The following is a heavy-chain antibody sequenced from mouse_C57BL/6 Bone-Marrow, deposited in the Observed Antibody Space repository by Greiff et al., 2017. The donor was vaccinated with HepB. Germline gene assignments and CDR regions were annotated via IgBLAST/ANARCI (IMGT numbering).Heavy chain of an antibody. J-gene: IGHJ1*03. D-gene: IGHD1-1*01. CDR1: GYTFTSYW. V-gene: IGHV1-5*01. CDR2: IYPGNSDT. CDR3: ARFTTVVAFHWYFDV. Sequence: EVQLQQSGTVLARPGASVKMSCKTSGYTFTSYWMHWVKQRPGQGLEWIGAIYPGNSDTSYNQKFKGKAKLPAVTSASTAYMELSSLTNEDSAVYFCARFTTVVAFHWYFDVWGTGTTVTVSS.